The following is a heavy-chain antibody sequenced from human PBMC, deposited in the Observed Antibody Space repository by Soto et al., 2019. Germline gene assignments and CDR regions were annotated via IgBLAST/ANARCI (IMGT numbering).Heavy chain of an antibody. Sequence: GGGLRLSCAASGFSFSSFGMHWVRQAPGKGLEWVAFNSYDGSNKYYADPVKGRFTISRDSSEKTLYLQMNSLRPEDTAVYYCAKALGELSPESYDYWGQGTLVTVSS. CDR3: AKALGELSPESYDY. CDR1: GFSFSSFG. J-gene: IGHJ4*02. D-gene: IGHD3-16*02. CDR2: NSYDGSNK. V-gene: IGHV3-30*18.